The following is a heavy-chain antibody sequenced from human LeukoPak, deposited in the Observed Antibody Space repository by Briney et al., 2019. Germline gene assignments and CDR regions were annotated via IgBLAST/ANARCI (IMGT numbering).Heavy chain of an antibody. D-gene: IGHD3-22*01. J-gene: IGHJ6*02. CDR1: GGSISSYY. Sequence: PSETLSLTCTVSGGSISSYYWSWIRQPAGKGLEWIGRIYTSGSTNYNPSLKSRVTMSVDTSKNQFSLKLSSVTAADTAVYYCARDDYYDSSGYAGYYYYGMDVWGQGTTVTVSS. V-gene: IGHV4-4*07. CDR2: IYTSGST. CDR3: ARDDYYDSSGYAGYYYYGMDV.